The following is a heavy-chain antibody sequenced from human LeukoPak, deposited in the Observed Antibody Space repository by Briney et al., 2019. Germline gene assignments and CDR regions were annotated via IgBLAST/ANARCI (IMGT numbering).Heavy chain of an antibody. V-gene: IGHV3-23*01. D-gene: IGHD6-19*01. CDR1: VFTLSSYE. CDR3: TRNSGWYGIS. Sequence: PGGPLRLSRTGSVFTLSSYEMTWIRQAPGKGLEWVSSIDYSGDSPYYADSVKGRFTMSRDNSKNIVYLQLSSLRPEDTAVYYCTRNSGWYGISWGQGTLVTVSS. J-gene: IGHJ4*02. CDR2: IDYSGDSP.